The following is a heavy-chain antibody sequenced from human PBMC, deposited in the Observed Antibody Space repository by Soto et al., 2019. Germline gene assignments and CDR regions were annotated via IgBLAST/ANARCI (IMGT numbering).Heavy chain of an antibody. CDR2: IFYSGTT. J-gene: IGHJ5*02. Sequence: SETLSLTCTVSGDSISRGGYYWSWIRQHPGKGLEWIGYIFYSGTTYYNPSLKGRISISVDTSENHFSLSLTSVTAADTAVYYCARVQPYDYGANSGWLDPWGQGTLVTVSS. V-gene: IGHV4-31*03. CDR1: GDSISRGGYY. CDR3: ARVQPYDYGANSGWLDP. D-gene: IGHD4-17*01.